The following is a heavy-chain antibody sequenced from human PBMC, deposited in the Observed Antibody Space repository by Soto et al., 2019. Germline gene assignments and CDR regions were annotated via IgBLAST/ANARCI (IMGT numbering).Heavy chain of an antibody. CDR1: GFTFSSYF. J-gene: IGHJ4*02. Sequence: GCSLRRSCACCGFTFSSYFISWVRHSPGKLLDWVSAVRTSGVSTFYAGSVKGRFAISRDNSQNTLYLQLNSLRAEDTAVYYCARKAGYSGYDRFDYWGKRNLVGVSS. V-gene: IGHV3-23*01. CDR2: VRTSGVST. D-gene: IGHD6-13*01. CDR3: ARKAGYSGYDRFDY.